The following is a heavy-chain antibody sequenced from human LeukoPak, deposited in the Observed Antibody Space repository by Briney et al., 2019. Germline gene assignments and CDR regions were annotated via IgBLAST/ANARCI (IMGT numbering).Heavy chain of an antibody. CDR1: GFTFSSYA. Sequence: GGSLRLSCATSGFTFSSYAMSWVRQAPGEGLEWVSSISSSSDYIYHADSVKGRFTISRDNAKNSLYLQMNSLRAEDTAVYYCASHPSQYSSSWYNWFDPWGQGTLVTVSS. CDR3: ASHPSQYSSSWYNWFDP. D-gene: IGHD6-13*01. CDR2: ISSSSDYI. V-gene: IGHV3-21*01. J-gene: IGHJ5*02.